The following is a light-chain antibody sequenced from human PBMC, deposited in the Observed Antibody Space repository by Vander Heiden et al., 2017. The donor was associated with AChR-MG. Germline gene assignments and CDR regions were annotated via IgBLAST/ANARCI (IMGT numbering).Light chain of an antibody. Sequence: EIVLTQSPATLSLSPGDRATLSCRASQSVSSYLAWYKQKPGQAPRLLIYDASNRATGIPARFGGSGSGTDFTLTISSLEPEDFAVYYCQQRSNWPPITFGGRTKVEIK. CDR3: QQRSNWPPIT. V-gene: IGKV3-11*01. J-gene: IGKJ4*01. CDR2: DAS. CDR1: QSVSSY.